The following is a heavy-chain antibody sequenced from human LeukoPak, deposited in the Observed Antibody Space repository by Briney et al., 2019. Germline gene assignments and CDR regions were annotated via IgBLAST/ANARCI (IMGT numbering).Heavy chain of an antibody. J-gene: IGHJ4*02. CDR2: IWYDGSNK. D-gene: IGHD3-22*01. CDR3: ARDYSMVVVVPGY. CDR1: GFTFSSYG. Sequence: GGSLRLSCAASGFTFSSYGMHWVRQAPGKGPEWVAVIWYDGSNKYYADSVKGRFTISRDNSKNTLYLQMNSLRAEDTAVYYCARDYSMVVVVPGYWGQGTLVTVSS. V-gene: IGHV3-33*01.